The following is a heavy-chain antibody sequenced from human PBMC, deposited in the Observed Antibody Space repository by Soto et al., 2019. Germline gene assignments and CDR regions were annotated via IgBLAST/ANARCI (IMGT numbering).Heavy chain of an antibody. CDR3: TSVAPTHLIGYSGWFGP. Sequence: EVQLVESGGGLVQPGRSLRLSCAVSGFTFDDYAMHWVRQAPGKGLEWVSGITWNGGRVGYADSVKGRFTISRDNAGNSLYLQMKSLKPEDTALYYCTSVAPTHLIGYSGWFGPWGQGTLVTVSS. CDR2: ITWNGGRV. CDR1: GFTFDDYA. D-gene: IGHD3-9*01. J-gene: IGHJ5*02. V-gene: IGHV3-9*01.